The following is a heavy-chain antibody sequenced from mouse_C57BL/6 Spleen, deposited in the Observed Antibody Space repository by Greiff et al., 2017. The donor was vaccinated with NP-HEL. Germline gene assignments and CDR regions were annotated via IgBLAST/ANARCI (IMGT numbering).Heavy chain of an antibody. CDR1: GFSLTSYG. V-gene: IGHV2-2*01. CDR2: IWSGGST. Sequence: VQGVESGPGLVQPSQSLSITCTVSGFSLTSYGVHWVRQSPGKGLEWLGVIWSGGSTDYNAAFISRLSISQDKSKSQVFFKMNSLQADDTAIYYCARNGKWGAMDYWGQGTSVTVSS. CDR3: ARNGKWGAMDY. J-gene: IGHJ4*01.